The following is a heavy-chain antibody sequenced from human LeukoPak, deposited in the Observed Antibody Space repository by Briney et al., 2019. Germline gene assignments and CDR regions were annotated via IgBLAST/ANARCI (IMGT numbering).Heavy chain of an antibody. CDR1: GFSFSTYS. D-gene: IGHD2-8*01. CDR3: AKDRCSNGIGCYFYYMDV. CDR2: ISRNSRYI. V-gene: IGHV3-21*01. Sequence: GGSLRLSCAASGFSFSTYSMNWVRQAPGKGLEWVSSISRNSRYIYYADSMRGRFSISRDSSKNILYLQMNSLRAEDTAVYYCAKDRCSNGIGCYFYYMDVWGKGTTVTISS. J-gene: IGHJ6*03.